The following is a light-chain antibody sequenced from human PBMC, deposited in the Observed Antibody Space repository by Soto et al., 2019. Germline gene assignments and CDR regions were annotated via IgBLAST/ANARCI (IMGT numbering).Light chain of an antibody. V-gene: IGKV3-20*01. J-gene: IGKJ1*01. Sequence: EIVLTQSPDTLSLSPGESATLSCRASQSVRSSYLAWYQQTPGQTPRVXSYAASSRATGIPDRFSGSGSGTEFSLTISRLEAEDFEVYYCQQYGSSPRTFGQGTKVDIK. CDR1: QSVRSSY. CDR3: QQYGSSPRT. CDR2: AAS.